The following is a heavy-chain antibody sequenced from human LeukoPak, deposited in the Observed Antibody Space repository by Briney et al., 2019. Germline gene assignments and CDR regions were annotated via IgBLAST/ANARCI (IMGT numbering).Heavy chain of an antibody. D-gene: IGHD6-13*01. Sequence: SETLSLTCTVSGGSISSSSYYWGWIRQSPGKGLEWIGEISHTGGTNYKPSLNSRVTISVDTSKKQISLNLTSVTVADTAVYYCARVRGVAAGTDYWGQGTLVTVSS. CDR3: ARVRGVAAGTDY. J-gene: IGHJ4*02. CDR2: ISHTGGT. V-gene: IGHV4-39*07. CDR1: GGSISSSSYY.